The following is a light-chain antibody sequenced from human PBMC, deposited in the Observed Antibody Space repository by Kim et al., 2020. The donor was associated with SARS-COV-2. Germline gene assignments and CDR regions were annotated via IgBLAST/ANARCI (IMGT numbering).Light chain of an antibody. J-gene: IGKJ3*01. CDR3: KQRSNWPRVT. V-gene: IGKV3-11*01. CDR2: DAS. Sequence: EIVLTQSPATLSLSPGERATLSCRASQSVSSYLAWYQQKPGQAPRLLIYDASNRATGIPARFSGSGSGTDFTLTISSLEPEDFAVYYCKQRSNWPRVTFGAGTKVDIK. CDR1: QSVSSY.